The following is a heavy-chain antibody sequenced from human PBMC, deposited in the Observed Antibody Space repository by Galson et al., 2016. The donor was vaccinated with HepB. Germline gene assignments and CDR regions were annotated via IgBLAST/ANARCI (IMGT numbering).Heavy chain of an antibody. CDR3: ARDRKVLLWFGEPKDY. D-gene: IGHD3-10*01. CDR1: GFTFSDSY. V-gene: IGHV3-11*01. CDR2: ISSSGSTI. J-gene: IGHJ4*02. Sequence: SLRLSCAASGFTFSDSYMNWIRQAPGMGLEWVSSISSSGSTIYYADSVKGRFIISRDNAKNSLYLQMNSLRAEDTAVYYCARDRKVLLWFGEPKDYWGQGTLVSVSS.